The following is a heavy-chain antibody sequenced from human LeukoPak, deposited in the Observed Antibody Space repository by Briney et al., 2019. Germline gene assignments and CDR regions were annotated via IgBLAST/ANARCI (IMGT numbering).Heavy chain of an antibody. Sequence: SETLSLTCTVSDYSISSGYYWGWIRPPPGKGLEWIGNIYHSGSTYYNPSLKSRVTISVDTSKNQFSLKLSSVTAADTAVYYCARVGQNYDILTGYLRGAFDIWGQGTMVTVSS. CDR3: ARVGQNYDILTGYLRGAFDI. J-gene: IGHJ3*02. CDR2: IYHSGST. D-gene: IGHD3-9*01. V-gene: IGHV4-38-2*02. CDR1: DYSISSGYY.